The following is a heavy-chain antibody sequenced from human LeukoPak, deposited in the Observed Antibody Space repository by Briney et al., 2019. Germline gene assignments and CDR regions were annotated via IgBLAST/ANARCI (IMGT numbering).Heavy chain of an antibody. D-gene: IGHD1-14*01. CDR1: GFTFSTYD. CDR3: ARGAEIGFDL. Sequence: PGGSLRLSCAASGFTFSTYDLRWVRQAAGEGLQWVSSIAAAGDTFYLSSVKGRFTISRENAKNSLYLQMNSLRAGDTAVYYCARGAEIGFDLWGQGTLVTVSS. V-gene: IGHV3-13*01. J-gene: IGHJ5*02. CDR2: IAAAGDT.